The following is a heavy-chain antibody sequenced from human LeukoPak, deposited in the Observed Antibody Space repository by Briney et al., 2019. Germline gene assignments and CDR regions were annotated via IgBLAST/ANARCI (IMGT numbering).Heavy chain of an antibody. CDR3: ARHIGLTTRYLDY. CDR2: IYPDDSDT. D-gene: IGHD4/OR15-4a*01. J-gene: IGHJ4*02. V-gene: IGHV5-51*01. CDR1: GYKFTNYW. Sequence: GESLKISCKGSGYKFTNYWIAWVRQMPGKGLEWMGMIYPDDSDTRYSPSFQGHVIISADKSITTAYLQWSSLKASDTAMYYCARHIGLTTRYLDYWGQGTLVTVSS.